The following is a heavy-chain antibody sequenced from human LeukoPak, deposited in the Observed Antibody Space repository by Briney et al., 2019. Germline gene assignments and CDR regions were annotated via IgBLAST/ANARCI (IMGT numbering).Heavy chain of an antibody. Sequence: GGSLRLSCAASGFTFSSYSMNWVRQAPGKGLEWVSSISSSSSYIYYADSVKGRFTISRDNSKNTLYLQMNSLRAEDTAVYYCAKEMDYYDSSGYYRHYFDYWGQGTLFTVSS. CDR3: AKEMDYYDSSGYYRHYFDY. CDR1: GFTFSSYS. CDR2: ISSSSSYI. D-gene: IGHD3-22*01. V-gene: IGHV3-21*01. J-gene: IGHJ4*02.